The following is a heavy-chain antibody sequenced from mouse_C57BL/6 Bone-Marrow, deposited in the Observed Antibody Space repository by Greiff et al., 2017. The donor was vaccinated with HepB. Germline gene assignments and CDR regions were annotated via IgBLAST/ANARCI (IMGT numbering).Heavy chain of an antibody. J-gene: IGHJ4*01. CDR1: GFTFSSYT. V-gene: IGHV5-9*01. D-gene: IGHD2-3*01. CDR3: ARDGYYDFYYAMDY. Sequence: EVKVVESGGGLVKPGGSLKLSCAASGFTFSSYTMSWVRQTPEKRLEWVATISGGGGNTYYPDSVKGRFTISRDNAKNTLYLQMSSLRSEDTALYYCARDGYYDFYYAMDYWGQGTSVTVSS. CDR2: ISGGGGNT.